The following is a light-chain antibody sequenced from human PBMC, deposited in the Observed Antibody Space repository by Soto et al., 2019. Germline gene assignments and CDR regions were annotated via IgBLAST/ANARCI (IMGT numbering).Light chain of an antibody. V-gene: IGKV1-39*01. CDR2: DTS. CDR3: LQDYSPLLA. CDR1: QSIASF. J-gene: IGKJ4*01. Sequence: DIQLTQSPSSLSASIGDTVTITCRASQSIASFLNWLQLKPGKAPKLLISDTSTLQSGVPSRFSGGGPGTEFTLTIRSLQPEDSALYFCLQDYSPLLAFGAGTKVDIK.